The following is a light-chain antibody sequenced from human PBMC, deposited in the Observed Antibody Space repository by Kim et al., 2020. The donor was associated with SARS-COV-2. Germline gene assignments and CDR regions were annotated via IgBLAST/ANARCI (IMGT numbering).Light chain of an antibody. V-gene: IGLV1-44*01. CDR1: SANMGNNP. CDR3: AVWDDGLNGWV. Sequence: GQRVTMSSSGNSANMGNNPFTWLQQVPGIAPPLLIYRNNQRPSGVPDRFSGSKSGTSASLAITGLQSEDEADYYCAVWDDGLNGWVFGGGTQLTVL. CDR2: RNN. J-gene: IGLJ3*02.